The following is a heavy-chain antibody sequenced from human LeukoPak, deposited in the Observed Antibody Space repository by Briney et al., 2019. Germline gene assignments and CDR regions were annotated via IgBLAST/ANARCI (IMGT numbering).Heavy chain of an antibody. V-gene: IGHV3-30*02. CDR3: AKEGGDGSPFDY. J-gene: IGHJ4*02. D-gene: IGHD5-24*01. Sequence: GGSLRLSCAASGFIFSNYGMHWVRLSPAKGLEWLTFIRFDGTTHYYADSVRGRFTISRDNSKDTVSLQMYSLRAEDTGIYYCAKEGGDGSPFDYWGQGILVTVSS. CDR2: IRFDGTTH. CDR1: GFIFSNYG.